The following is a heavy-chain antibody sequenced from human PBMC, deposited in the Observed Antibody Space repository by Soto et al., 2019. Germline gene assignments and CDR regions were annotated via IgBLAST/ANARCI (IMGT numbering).Heavy chain of an antibody. CDR1: GGSISSSNW. V-gene: IGHV4-4*02. Sequence: KPSETLSLTCAVSGGSISSSNWWSWVRQPPGKGLEWIGEIYHSGSTNYNPSLKSRVTISVDKSKNQFSLKLSSVTAADTAVYYCARSPVVVVAATHYYYYGMDVWGQGTTVTVSS. CDR3: ARSPVVVVAATHYYYYGMDV. CDR2: IYHSGST. J-gene: IGHJ6*02. D-gene: IGHD2-15*01.